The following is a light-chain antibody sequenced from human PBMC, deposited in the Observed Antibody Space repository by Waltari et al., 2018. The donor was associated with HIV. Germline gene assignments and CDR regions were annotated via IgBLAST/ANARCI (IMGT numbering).Light chain of an antibody. CDR1: SSDVGAYDY. CDR2: DVY. CDR3: ASFTSGRLNV. Sequence: QSALTQPASVSGSPGQSITISCTGTSSDVGAYDYVSWYQQLPGKVPKLLLYDVYNRPSRISTRFSGSTSGNTASLTISGLKAEDVGDYYCASFTSGRLNVFGSGTKGTVL. J-gene: IGLJ1*01. V-gene: IGLV2-14*01.